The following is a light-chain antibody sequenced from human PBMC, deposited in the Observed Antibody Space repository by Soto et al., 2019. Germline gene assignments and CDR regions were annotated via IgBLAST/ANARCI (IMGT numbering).Light chain of an antibody. Sequence: EIVMTQSPATLSVSPGERATLSCRTSESISGNLAWYQQKPGQAPRLLIYGASTRATGIPARFSGSGSGTEFTLTISSLQSGDFAVYYCQQYNNWPPRTFGQGTKVEIK. J-gene: IGKJ1*01. CDR1: ESISGN. CDR3: QQYNNWPPRT. CDR2: GAS. V-gene: IGKV3-15*01.